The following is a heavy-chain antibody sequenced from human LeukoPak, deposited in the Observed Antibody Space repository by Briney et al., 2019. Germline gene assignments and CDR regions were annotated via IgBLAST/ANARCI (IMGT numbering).Heavy chain of an antibody. CDR2: IFYTGIT. D-gene: IGHD3-10*01. J-gene: IGHJ4*02. CDR1: GASLTDYY. Sequence: KPSETLSLTCTVSGASLTDYYWTWVRQPPGKGLEWIAYIFYTGITNYNPSLKSRVTISVDTSKTQFSLRLTSVTPADTAVYYCARLGPGGHGEFDYWGQGSLVTVSS. CDR3: ARLGPGGHGEFDY. V-gene: IGHV4-59*01.